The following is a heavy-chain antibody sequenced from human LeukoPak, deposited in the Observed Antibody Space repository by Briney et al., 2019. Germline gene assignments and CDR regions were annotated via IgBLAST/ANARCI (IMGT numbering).Heavy chain of an antibody. CDR1: GGSISTGGYS. D-gene: IGHD4-11*01. V-gene: IGHV4-30-2*01. CDR3: ARSYSSRFDY. Sequence: TPSETLSLTCAVSGGSISTGGYSWSWIRQPPGKGLEWIGYIYHSGSTYYNPSLKSRVIISIGRSKNQFSLELNSVTAADTAVYYCARSYSSRFDYWGQGTLVTVSS. CDR2: IYHSGST. J-gene: IGHJ4*02.